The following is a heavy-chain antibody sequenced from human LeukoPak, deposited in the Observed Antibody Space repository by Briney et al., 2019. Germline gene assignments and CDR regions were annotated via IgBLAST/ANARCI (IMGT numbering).Heavy chain of an antibody. J-gene: IGHJ4*02. Sequence: GGSLRLSCAASGFTFSSSGMHWVRQAPGKGLEWVAVIWYDGSIKYYVDSVKGRFTISRDNSKNTLYLQMNSLRAEDTAVYYRARDDGGDWNYDYWGQGTLVTVSS. CDR3: ARDDGGDWNYDY. CDR2: IWYDGSIK. D-gene: IGHD1-7*01. CDR1: GFTFSSSG. V-gene: IGHV3-33*01.